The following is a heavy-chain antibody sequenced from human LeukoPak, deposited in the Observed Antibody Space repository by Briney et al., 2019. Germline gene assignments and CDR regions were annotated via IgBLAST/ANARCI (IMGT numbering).Heavy chain of an antibody. V-gene: IGHV3-23*01. D-gene: IGHD4-17*01. Sequence: SGGSLRLSCAASGFTVSSNYMSWVRQAPGKGLEWVSAVSASGRSTYYADSVKGRFSISRDSSKNMLYLQMNSLRAEDTAVYYCAKKGGDDLRGFDHWGQGTLVTVSS. CDR2: VSASGRST. CDR1: GFTVSSNY. J-gene: IGHJ4*02. CDR3: AKKGGDDLRGFDH.